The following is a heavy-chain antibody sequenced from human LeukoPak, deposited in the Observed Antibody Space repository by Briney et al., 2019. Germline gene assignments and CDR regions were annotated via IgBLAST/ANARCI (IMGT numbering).Heavy chain of an antibody. CDR3: ARAAVYGSGSYYRWFDP. V-gene: IGHV4-34*01. Sequence: SRVTISVDTSKNQFSLKLSSVTAADTAVYYCARAAVYGSGSYYRWFDPWGQGTLVTVSS. J-gene: IGHJ5*02. D-gene: IGHD3-10*01.